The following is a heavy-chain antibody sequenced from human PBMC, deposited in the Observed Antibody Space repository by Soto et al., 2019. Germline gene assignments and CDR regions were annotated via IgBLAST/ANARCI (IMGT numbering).Heavy chain of an antibody. CDR2: IKEVGSEK. Sequence: WGSLRLSCAASVFTFSTFWMDWVRQAPGKGLEWVAKIKEVGSEKYYADSVKGRFIISRDNARNSVYLQMNSLRAEDTAVYYCARVRPGNYRDYWGQGTLVTVSS. J-gene: IGHJ4*02. CDR1: VFTFSTFW. CDR3: ARVRPGNYRDY. D-gene: IGHD3-10*01. V-gene: IGHV3-7*03.